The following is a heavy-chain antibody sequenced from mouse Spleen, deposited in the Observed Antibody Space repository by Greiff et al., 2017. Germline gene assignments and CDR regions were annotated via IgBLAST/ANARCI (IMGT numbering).Heavy chain of an antibody. V-gene: IGHV1-69*01. CDR2: IDPSDSYT. J-gene: IGHJ4*01. CDR1: GYTFTSYW. CDR3: ANRDYYYAMDY. Sequence: VQLQQPGAELVMPGASVKLSCKASGYTFTSYWMHWVKQRPGQGLEWIGEIDPSDSYTNYNQKFKGKATLTVDKSSSTAYMQLSSLTSEDSAVYYCANRDYYYAMDYWGQGTSVTVSS.